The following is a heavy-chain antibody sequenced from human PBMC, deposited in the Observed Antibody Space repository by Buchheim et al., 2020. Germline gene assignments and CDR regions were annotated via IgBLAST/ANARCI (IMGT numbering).Heavy chain of an antibody. CDR1: GGSITNYW. CDR3: ARDRSGGSYWFDP. CDR2: IYYTGST. J-gene: IGHJ5*02. D-gene: IGHD2-15*01. V-gene: IGHV4-59*01. Sequence: QVQLQESGPGLVKPSETLSLTYTVSGGSITNYWWNWIRQPQGKGLEWIGYIYYTGSTKYNPSLKRRLTMSVDSSKNQFSLKLSSVTAADTAVYYCARDRSGGSYWFDPWGQGTL.